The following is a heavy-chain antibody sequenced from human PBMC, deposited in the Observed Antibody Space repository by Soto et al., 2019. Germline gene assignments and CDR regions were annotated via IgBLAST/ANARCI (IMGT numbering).Heavy chain of an antibody. D-gene: IGHD6-19*01. CDR2: IQYSGST. CDR3: ARHMRAVAAPLDY. Sequence: SETLSLTCTVSGGSIRDTIYYWGWIRQPPVKGREWIGSIQYSGSTHYNPSLKSRVTISVDPSKSQFSLNLTSVTPADTSVYYCARHMRAVAAPLDYWGQGTVVTVSS. CDR1: GGSIRDTIYY. V-gene: IGHV4-39*01. J-gene: IGHJ4*02.